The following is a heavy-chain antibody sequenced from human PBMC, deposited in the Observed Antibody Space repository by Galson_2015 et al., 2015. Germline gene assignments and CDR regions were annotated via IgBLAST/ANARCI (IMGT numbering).Heavy chain of an antibody. D-gene: IGHD3-16*01. CDR2: INPGIGST. CDR3: ARDNALIQVLLRGYFDC. V-gene: IGHV1-46*01. CDR1: GYTYSTFY. J-gene: IGHJ4*02. Sequence: SVKVSCKASGYTYSTFYVHWVRQAPGQGLEWMGMINPGIGSTIHAQKFQDRVTMTIDTSTNTVYMELSSLRYDDTAVYFCARDNALIQVLLRGYFDCWGQGTLVTFSS.